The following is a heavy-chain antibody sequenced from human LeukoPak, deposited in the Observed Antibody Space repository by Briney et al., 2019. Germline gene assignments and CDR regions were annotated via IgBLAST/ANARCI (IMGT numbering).Heavy chain of an antibody. V-gene: IGHV3-7*01. Sequence: GGSLRLSCAASGFTFSNYWMSWVRQAPGKGLEWVANIKQDGSEKYYVDSVKGRITISRDNAKKSLYLQMNSLRAEDTAVYYCAREKYYGSGILYYFDSWGQGTLVTVSS. CDR2: IKQDGSEK. J-gene: IGHJ4*02. D-gene: IGHD3-10*01. CDR1: GFTFSNYW. CDR3: AREKYYGSGILYYFDS.